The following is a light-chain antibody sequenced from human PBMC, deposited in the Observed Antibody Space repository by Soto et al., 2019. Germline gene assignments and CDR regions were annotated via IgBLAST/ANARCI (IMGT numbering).Light chain of an antibody. V-gene: IGKV3-20*01. CDR1: QSVRSNY. Sequence: EIVLTQSPDTLSLSPGERATLSCRASQSVRSNYLAWYQQKPGQAPRFLIYDASSRATGLPARFSGSGSGTDFTRTISRLEPEDFEVYYCQQYGSSPLTFGGGTKVEFK. CDR3: QQYGSSPLT. J-gene: IGKJ4*01. CDR2: DAS.